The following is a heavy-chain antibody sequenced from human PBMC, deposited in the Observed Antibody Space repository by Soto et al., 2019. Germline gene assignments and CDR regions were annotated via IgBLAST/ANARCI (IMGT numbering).Heavy chain of an antibody. CDR1: GGSINSHDHY. V-gene: IGHV4-31*03. D-gene: IGHD1-26*01. J-gene: IGHJ6*02. CDR2: VYRSGST. Sequence: QVQLQESGPGLVKPSQTLSLTCIVSGGSINSHDHYWSWIRQLPGKGLEWIGHVYRSGSTSYNPSLNSRLAISIDTSQNQFSLGLSSVTAADTTVYFWARDKGGELLKGSGIDVWGQGTTVTVSS. CDR3: ARDKGGELLKGSGIDV.